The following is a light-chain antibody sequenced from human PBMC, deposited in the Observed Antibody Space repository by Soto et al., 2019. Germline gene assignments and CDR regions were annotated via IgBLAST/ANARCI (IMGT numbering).Light chain of an antibody. CDR3: QHYNSYSEA. V-gene: IGKV1-5*03. CDR1: QTISSW. Sequence: DIQITRSPSIGSASVGDRVTITCRASQTISSWLAWYQQKPGKAPKLLIYKASTLKSGVPSRFSGSGPGTEFTLTISSLQTDDFATYYCQHYNSYSEAFGKGTKVDIK. J-gene: IGKJ1*01. CDR2: KAS.